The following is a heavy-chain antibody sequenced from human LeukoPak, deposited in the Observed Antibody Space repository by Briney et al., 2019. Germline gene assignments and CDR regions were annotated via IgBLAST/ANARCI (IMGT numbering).Heavy chain of an antibody. CDR3: ATSTYYYDSSGPLDY. CDR1: GGSISSYY. D-gene: IGHD3-22*01. V-gene: IGHV4-59*01. CDR2: IYYSGST. J-gene: IGHJ4*02. Sequence: KPSETLSLTCTVSGGSISSYYWSWIRQPPGKGLEWIGYIYYSGSTNYNPSLKSRVTISVDTSKNQFSLKLSSVTAADTAVYYCATSTYYYDSSGPLDYWGQGTLVTVSS.